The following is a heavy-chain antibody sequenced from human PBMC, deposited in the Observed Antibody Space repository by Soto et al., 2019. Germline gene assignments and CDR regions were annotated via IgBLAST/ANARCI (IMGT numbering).Heavy chain of an antibody. CDR1: KFSFSNYG. CDR2: TTYDGRRT. V-gene: IGHV3-30*18. CDR3: AKDWRGGYDTEAYDI. J-gene: IGHJ3*02. D-gene: IGHD5-12*01. Sequence: QLHLVESGGGVVQPGKSLRLSCAASKFSFSNYGMHWVRQAPGKGLEWVALTTYDGRRTYYADSVKGRFTISRDNSKNMLYLKMSSLRIDDTAVYYCAKDWRGGYDTEAYDIWGQGTEVTVSS.